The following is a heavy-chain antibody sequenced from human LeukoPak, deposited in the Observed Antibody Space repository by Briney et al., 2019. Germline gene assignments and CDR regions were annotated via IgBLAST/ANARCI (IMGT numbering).Heavy chain of an antibody. CDR3: ARVYSGYDHDGIFDY. Sequence: ASVKVSCKASGYTFTGYYMHWVRQAPGQGLEWMGWINPNSGGTNYAQKLQGRVTMTTDTSTSTAYMELRSLRSDDTAVYYCARVYSGYDHDGIFDYWGQGTLVTVSS. CDR2: INPNSGGT. V-gene: IGHV1-2*02. CDR1: GYTFTGYY. D-gene: IGHD5-12*01. J-gene: IGHJ4*02.